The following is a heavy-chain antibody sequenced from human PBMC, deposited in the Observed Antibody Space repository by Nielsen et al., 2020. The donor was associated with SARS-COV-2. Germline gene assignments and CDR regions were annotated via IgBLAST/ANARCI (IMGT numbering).Heavy chain of an antibody. Sequence: SETLSLTCTASGGSISSYYGSWIRKPPGKGLEWIGYIYYSGSTNYNPSLKSRVTISVDTSKNQFSLKLSSVTAADTAVYYCARGHSSPSWYYYMDVWGKGTTVTVSS. CDR1: GGSISSYY. CDR3: ARGHSSPSWYYYMDV. CDR2: IYYSGST. J-gene: IGHJ6*03. V-gene: IGHV4-59*01. D-gene: IGHD6-13*01.